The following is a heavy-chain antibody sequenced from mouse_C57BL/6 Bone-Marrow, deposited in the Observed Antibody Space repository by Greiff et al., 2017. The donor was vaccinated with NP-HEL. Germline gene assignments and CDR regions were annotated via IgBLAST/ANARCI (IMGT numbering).Heavy chain of an antibody. CDR1: GYAFSSSW. D-gene: IGHD2-12*01. J-gene: IGHJ4*01. Sequence: QVHVKQSGPELVKPGASVKISCKASGYAFSSSWMNWVKQRPGQGLEWIGRIYPGDGDTNYNGKFKGKATLTADKSSSTAYMQLSSLTSEDSAVYFCARKSYYDAMDYWGQGTSVTVSS. CDR3: ARKSYYDAMDY. CDR2: IYPGDGDT. V-gene: IGHV1-82*01.